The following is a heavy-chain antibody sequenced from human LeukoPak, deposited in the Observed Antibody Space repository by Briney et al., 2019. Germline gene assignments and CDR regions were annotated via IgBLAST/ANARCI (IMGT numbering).Heavy chain of an antibody. CDR3: AKDRVGEDDWYFDL. J-gene: IGHJ2*01. CDR2: ISGSGDYT. CDR1: GFTFSSYW. V-gene: IGHV3-23*01. Sequence: PGGSLRLSCAASGFTFSSYWMHWVRQAPGKGLEWVSAISGSGDYTYYADSVKGRFTISRDNSKNTLFLQMNSLRAEDTAVYYCAKDRVGEDDWYFDLWGRGTLVTVSS. D-gene: IGHD1-26*01.